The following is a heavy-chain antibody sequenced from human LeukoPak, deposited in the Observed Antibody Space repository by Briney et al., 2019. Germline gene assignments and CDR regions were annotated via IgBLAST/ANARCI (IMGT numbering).Heavy chain of an antibody. V-gene: IGHV3-53*01. D-gene: IGHD3-10*01. J-gene: IGHJ6*03. CDR1: GFTVSSNY. CDR2: IYSGGST. Sequence: GGSLRLSCAASGFTVSSNYMSWVRQAPGKGLEWVSVIYSGGSTYYADSVKGRFTISRDNSKNTLYLQMNSLRAGDTAVYYCASGSGSYRTPYYYIDVWGTGTTVTVSS. CDR3: ASGSGSYRTPYYYIDV.